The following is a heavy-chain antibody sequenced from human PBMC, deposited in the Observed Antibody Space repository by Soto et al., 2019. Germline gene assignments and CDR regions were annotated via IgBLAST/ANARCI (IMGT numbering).Heavy chain of an antibody. CDR3: AKGGGSSNFYYLFSFNY. CDR1: GFTFSSYA. J-gene: IGHJ4*02. Sequence: EVQLLESGGGLVQPGGSLRLSCAASGFTFSSYAMSWVRQAPGKGLEWVSAISSSGDRTYYADSVKGRFTISRDNSKNTLYLQMNSLRAEDTAVYSCAKGGGSSNFYYLFSFNYLGPGTLVTGSS. D-gene: IGHD3-22*01. V-gene: IGHV3-23*01. CDR2: ISSSGDRT.